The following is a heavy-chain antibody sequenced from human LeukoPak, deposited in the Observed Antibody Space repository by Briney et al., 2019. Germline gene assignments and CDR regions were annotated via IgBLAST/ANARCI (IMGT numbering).Heavy chain of an antibody. J-gene: IGHJ4*02. CDR2: IRYDGSNK. CDR3: AKDAASIVGAKGLDY. CDR1: GFTFSSYG. D-gene: IGHD1-26*01. V-gene: IGHV3-30*02. Sequence: PGGSLRLSCAASGFTFSSYGMHGVRQAPGKRLEWVALIRYDGSNKYYADSVKGRFTISRDNSKNTLYLQRNSLRAEDTAVYYCAKDAASIVGAKGLDYWGQGTLVTVSS.